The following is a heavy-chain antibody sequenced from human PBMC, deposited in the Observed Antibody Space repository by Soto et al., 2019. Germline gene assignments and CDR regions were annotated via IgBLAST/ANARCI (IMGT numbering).Heavy chain of an antibody. CDR3: AAPIVVVPAAILYGMDV. CDR1: GFTFTSSA. D-gene: IGHD2-2*01. Sequence: SVKVSCKASGFTFTSSAVQWVRQARGQRLEWIGWIVVGSGNTNYAQKFQERVTITRDMSTSTAYMELSGLRSEDTAVYYCAAPIVVVPAAILYGMDVWGQGTTVTVSS. CDR2: IVVGSGNT. J-gene: IGHJ6*02. V-gene: IGHV1-58*01.